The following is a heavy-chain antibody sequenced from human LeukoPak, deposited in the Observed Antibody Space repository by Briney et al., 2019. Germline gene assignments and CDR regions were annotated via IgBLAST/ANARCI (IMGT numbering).Heavy chain of an antibody. J-gene: IGHJ4*02. D-gene: IGHD3-22*01. V-gene: IGHV4-34*01. CDR1: GGSFSGYY. CDR3: AAYASSGKTFDY. Sequence: PSETLSLTCAVYGGSFSGYYWSWIRQPPGKGLEWIGEINHSGSTNYNPSLKSRVTISVDTSKNQFSLKLSSVTAADTAVYYCAAYASSGKTFDYWGQGTLVTVSS. CDR2: INHSGST.